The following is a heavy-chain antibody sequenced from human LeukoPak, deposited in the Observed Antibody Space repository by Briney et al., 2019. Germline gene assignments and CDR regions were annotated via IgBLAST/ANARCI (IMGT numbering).Heavy chain of an antibody. V-gene: IGHV4-31*03. D-gene: IGHD3-10*01. Sequence: SETLSPTCTVSGGSISSGGYYWSWIRQHPGKGLEWIGYIYYSGSTYYNPSLKSRVTIPVDTSKNQFSLKLSSVTAADTAVYYCARELPGMVRGVILGYFDYWGQGTLVTVSS. CDR3: ARELPGMVRGVILGYFDY. CDR2: IYYSGST. CDR1: GGSISSGGYY. J-gene: IGHJ4*02.